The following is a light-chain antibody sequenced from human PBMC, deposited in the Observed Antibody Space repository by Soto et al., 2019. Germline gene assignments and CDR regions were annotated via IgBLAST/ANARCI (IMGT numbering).Light chain of an antibody. CDR3: QQYSRLSRT. CDR1: QSVSSNY. J-gene: IGKJ1*01. CDR2: GAS. Sequence: EIVLTQSPGTLSVSPGERATLACRASQSVSSNYLAWYQQKPGQPPRLLIYGASSRATGIPDRFSGSGSGTDFTLTISRLEPEDFAVYYCQQYSRLSRTFGQGTRVEIK. V-gene: IGKV3-20*01.